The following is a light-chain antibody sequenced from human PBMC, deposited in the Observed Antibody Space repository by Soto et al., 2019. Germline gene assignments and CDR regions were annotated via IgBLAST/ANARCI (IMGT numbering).Light chain of an antibody. CDR1: SSDVGGYNY. CDR3: CSYAGSYTFVV. CDR2: DVS. V-gene: IGLV2-11*01. J-gene: IGLJ2*01. Sequence: QSALTQPRSVSGSPGQSVTISCTGTSSDVGGYNYVSWYQQHPGKAPKLMIYDVSKRPSGVPDRFSGSKSGNTASLTISGLQAEDEADYYCCSYAGSYTFVVFGGGPKLTVL.